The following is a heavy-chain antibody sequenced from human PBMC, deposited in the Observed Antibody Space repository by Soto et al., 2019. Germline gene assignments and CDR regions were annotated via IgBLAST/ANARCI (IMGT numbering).Heavy chain of an antibody. V-gene: IGHV1-69*13. CDR3: AMVDRGYSYGYLV. D-gene: IGHD5-18*01. CDR1: GGTFSSYA. Sequence: ASVKVSCKASGGTFSSYAISWVRQAPGQGLEWMGGIIPIFGTANYAQKFQGRVTITADESTSTAYMELSSLRSEDTAVYYCAMVDRGYSYGYLVWGQGTLVTVSS. J-gene: IGHJ4*02. CDR2: IIPIFGTA.